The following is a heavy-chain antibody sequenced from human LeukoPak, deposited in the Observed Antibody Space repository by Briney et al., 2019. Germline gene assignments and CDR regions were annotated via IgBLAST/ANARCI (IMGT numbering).Heavy chain of an antibody. CDR1: GGSFSGYY. J-gene: IGHJ1*01. D-gene: IGHD6-13*01. V-gene: IGHV4-34*01. CDR3: ARGSSWFRSGYFQH. Sequence: PSETLSLTCAVYGGSFSGYYWSWIRQPPGKGLEWIGEINHSGSTNYNPSLKSRVTISVDTSKNQFSLKLSSVTAADTAVYYCARGSSWFRSGYFQHWAQGTLVTVSS. CDR2: INHSGST.